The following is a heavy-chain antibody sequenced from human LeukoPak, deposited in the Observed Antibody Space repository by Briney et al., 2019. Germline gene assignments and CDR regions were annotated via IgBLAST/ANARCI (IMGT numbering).Heavy chain of an antibody. CDR1: GVSISSGGYS. J-gene: IGHJ4*02. V-gene: IGHV4-30-4*07. CDR2: VYYSGST. D-gene: IGHD4-17*01. CDR3: ARHYGDFTYYFDY. Sequence: ASETLSLTCAVSGVSISSGGYSWSWIRQPPGKGLEWIVNVYYSGSTYYNPSLKSRVTISVDTSKNQFSLKLSSVTAADTAVYYCARHYGDFTYYFDYWGQGTLVTVSS.